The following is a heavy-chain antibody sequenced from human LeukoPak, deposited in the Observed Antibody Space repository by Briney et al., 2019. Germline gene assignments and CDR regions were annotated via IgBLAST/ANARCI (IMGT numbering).Heavy chain of an antibody. CDR3: AKSTVAGSDSGWSTLYYFDY. J-gene: IGHJ4*02. D-gene: IGHD6-19*01. CDR2: ISGSGGST. CDR1: GFTFSSYA. Sequence: PGGSLRLSYAASGFTFSSYAMSWVRQAPGKGLEWVSAISGSGGSTYYADSVKGRFTISRDNSKNTLYLQMNSLRAEDTAVYYCAKSTVAGSDSGWSTLYYFDYWGQGTLVTVSS. V-gene: IGHV3-23*01.